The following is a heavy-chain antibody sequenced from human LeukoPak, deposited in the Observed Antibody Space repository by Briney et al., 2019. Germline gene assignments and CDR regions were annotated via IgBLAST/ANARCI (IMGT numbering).Heavy chain of an antibody. CDR2: ISYDGSNK. D-gene: IGHD3-22*01. Sequence: PGRSLRLSCAASGFTFSSYGMHWVRQAPGKGLEWVAVISYDGSNKYYADSVKGRFTISRDNSKNTLYLQMNSLRAEDTAVYYCAKSHYYDSSGYLGYWGQGTLVTVSS. V-gene: IGHV3-30*18. CDR1: GFTFSSYG. CDR3: AKSHYYDSSGYLGY. J-gene: IGHJ4*02.